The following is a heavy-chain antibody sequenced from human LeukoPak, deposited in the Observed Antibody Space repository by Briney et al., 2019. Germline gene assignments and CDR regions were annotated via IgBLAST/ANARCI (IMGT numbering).Heavy chain of an antibody. CDR2: ISGSGGST. V-gene: IGHV3-23*01. J-gene: IGHJ4*02. Sequence: GGSLRLSCAASGFTFSSYAMSWVRQAPGKGLEWVSAISGSGGSTYYADSVKGRFTISRDNSKNTLYLQMNSLRAEDTAVYYCAKSTGDYYDSSALGCWGQGTLVTVSS. D-gene: IGHD3-22*01. CDR3: AKSTGDYYDSSALGC. CDR1: GFTFSSYA.